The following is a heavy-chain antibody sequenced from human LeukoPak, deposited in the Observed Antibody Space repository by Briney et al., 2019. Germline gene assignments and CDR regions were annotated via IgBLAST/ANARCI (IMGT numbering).Heavy chain of an antibody. CDR1: GFTFSSYA. D-gene: IGHD3-3*01. J-gene: IGHJ4*02. CDR2: ISGSGGST. V-gene: IGHV3-23*01. CDR3: AKDLEPYSYYDFWSGSMDNFDY. Sequence: GSLRLSCAASGFTFSSYAMSWVRQAPGKGLEWVSAISGSGGSTYYADSVKGRFTISRDNSKNTLYLQMNSLRAEDTAVYYCAKDLEPYSYYDFWSGSMDNFDYWGQGTLVTVSS.